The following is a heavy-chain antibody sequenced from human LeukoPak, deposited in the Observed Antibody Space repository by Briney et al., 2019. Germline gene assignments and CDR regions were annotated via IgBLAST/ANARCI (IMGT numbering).Heavy chain of an antibody. CDR2: INHSGST. Sequence: SETLSLTCAVYGGSFSGYYWSWIRQPPGKGLEWIGEINHSGSTNYNPSPKSRVTISVDTSKNQFSLKLSSVTAADTAVYYCARGGYDFWSGYYTDWFDPWGQGTLVTVSS. D-gene: IGHD3-3*01. J-gene: IGHJ5*02. V-gene: IGHV4-34*01. CDR1: GGSFSGYY. CDR3: ARGGYDFWSGYYTDWFDP.